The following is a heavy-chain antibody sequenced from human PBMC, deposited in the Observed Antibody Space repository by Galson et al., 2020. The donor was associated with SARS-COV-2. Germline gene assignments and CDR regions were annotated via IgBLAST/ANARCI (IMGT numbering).Heavy chain of an antibody. CDR2: ISPNGGRR. Sequence: GGSLTLSCGVSGFTFSTYPMTWVRQAPGKGPEWVSYISPNGGRRHYRDSVTGRCTISRDNSKNTLILEMNSLRPEDTAVYYCAKGSGDGYYPYYDYFDPCGQGRLVAVSS. CDR1: GFTFSTYP. D-gene: IGHD3-3*01. V-gene: IGHV3-23*01. J-gene: IGHJ5*02. CDR3: AKGSGDGYYPYYDYFDP.